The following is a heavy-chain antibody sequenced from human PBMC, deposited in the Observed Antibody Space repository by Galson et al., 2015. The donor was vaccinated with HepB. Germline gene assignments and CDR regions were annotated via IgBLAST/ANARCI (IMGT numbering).Heavy chain of an antibody. V-gene: IGHV3-30-3*01. D-gene: IGHD5-18*01. J-gene: IGHJ4*02. CDR3: ARDRGYSYGWEHFDY. CDR1: GFTFSSYA. Sequence: SLRLSCAASGFTFSSYAMHWVRQAPGKGLEWVAVISYDGSNKYYADSVKGRFTISRDNSKNTLYLQMNSLRAEDTAVYYCARDRGYSYGWEHFDYWGQGTLVTVSS. CDR2: ISYDGSNK.